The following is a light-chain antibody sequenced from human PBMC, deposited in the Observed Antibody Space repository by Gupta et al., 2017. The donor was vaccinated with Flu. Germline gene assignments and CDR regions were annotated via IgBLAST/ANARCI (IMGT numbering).Light chain of an antibody. CDR2: SAS. J-gene: IGKJ2*01. CDR1: QCVSDY. V-gene: IGKV3-11*01. CDR3: QQRSNWPMYT. Sequence: IVLTQSPATLSQSPGDRADLSCRASQCVSDYIVWYLQKPGQPPRLLLISASTRVAGIPPRYIVSGAGTDFSLTISSLEPEDFAVYYCQQRSNWPMYTFGQGTRLEI.